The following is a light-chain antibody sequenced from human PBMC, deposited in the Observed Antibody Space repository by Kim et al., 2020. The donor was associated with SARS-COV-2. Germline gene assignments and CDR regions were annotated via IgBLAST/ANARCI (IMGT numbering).Light chain of an antibody. CDR3: QQYYSTPLT. J-gene: IGKJ4*01. CDR1: QSVLYSSNNKNY. CDR2: WAS. V-gene: IGKV4-1*01. Sequence: ATVNCKSSQSVLYSSNNKNYLAWYQQKPGQPPKLLIYWASTRESGVPDRFSGSGSGTDFTLTISSLQAEDVAVYYCQQYYSTPLTFGGGTKVDIK.